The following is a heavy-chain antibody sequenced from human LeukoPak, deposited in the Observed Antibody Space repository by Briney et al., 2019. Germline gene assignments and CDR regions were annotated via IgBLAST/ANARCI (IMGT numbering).Heavy chain of an antibody. Sequence: PSETLSLTCTVSGVSTTNGIYYWAWIRQPPGKGLEGIGSVHNVGSTYYNLSLRSRVTMSLDTSKNQFSLRLNSVTAADTAVYYCARHAEYNSGWHFYLDHWGQGILVTVSS. CDR3: ARHAEYNSGWHFYLDH. CDR1: GVSTTNGIYY. CDR2: VHNVGST. J-gene: IGHJ4*02. D-gene: IGHD6-19*01. V-gene: IGHV4-39*01.